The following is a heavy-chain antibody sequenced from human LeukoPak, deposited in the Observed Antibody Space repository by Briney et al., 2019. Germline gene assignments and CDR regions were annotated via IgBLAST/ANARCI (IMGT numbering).Heavy chain of an antibody. CDR3: AIRYCSSTSCYAGGMDV. V-gene: IGHV4-39*07. Sequence: SETLSLTCTVSGGSISSSSYYWGWIRQPPGKGLEWIGSIYYSGSTYYNPSLKSRVTISVDTSKNQFSLKLSSVTAADTAVYYCAIRYCSSTSCYAGGMDVWGQGTTVTVSS. CDR2: IYYSGST. CDR1: GGSISSSSYY. J-gene: IGHJ6*02. D-gene: IGHD2-2*01.